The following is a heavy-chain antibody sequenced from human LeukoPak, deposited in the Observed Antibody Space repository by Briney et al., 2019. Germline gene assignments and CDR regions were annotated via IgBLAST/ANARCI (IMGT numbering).Heavy chain of an antibody. Sequence: GRSLTLSCAASGFTFSTYGMHWVRQAPGKGLEWVAVIWYDGSIKYYADSVKGRFTISRDNSKNTLYLQMNSLRAEDTAMYYCARAVGPFDFWGPGTLVIVSS. CDR1: GFTFSTYG. J-gene: IGHJ3*01. CDR3: ARAVGPFDF. CDR2: IWYDGSIK. V-gene: IGHV3-33*01.